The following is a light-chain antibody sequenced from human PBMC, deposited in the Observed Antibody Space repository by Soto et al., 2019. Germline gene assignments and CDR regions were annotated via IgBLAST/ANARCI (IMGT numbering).Light chain of an antibody. CDR2: GAS. Sequence: TVVMQYPAATPASPAERATLFCSARHSISSNLAWYQQKPGQAPRLLIYGASTRATGIPARFSGSGSGTEFTLTISSLQSEDFAVYYCQQYNNWPPITFGQGTRLEIK. CDR1: HSISSN. J-gene: IGKJ5*01. CDR3: QQYNNWPPIT. V-gene: IGKV3-15*01.